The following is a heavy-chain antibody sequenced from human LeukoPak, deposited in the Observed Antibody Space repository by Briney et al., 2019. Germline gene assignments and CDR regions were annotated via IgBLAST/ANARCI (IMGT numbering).Heavy chain of an antibody. V-gene: IGHV3-30-3*01. J-gene: IGHJ4*02. D-gene: IGHD3-9*01. CDR3: ARDFLGDILTGPNHFDY. CDR2: ISYDGSNK. CDR1: GFTFSTYA. Sequence: PGGSLRLSCAASGFTFSTYALHWVRQAPGKGLEWVAVISYDGSNKFYADSVKGRFTISRDNSKNTLFLQMNSLRAEDTAVYYCARDFLGDILTGPNHFDYWGQGTLVTVSS.